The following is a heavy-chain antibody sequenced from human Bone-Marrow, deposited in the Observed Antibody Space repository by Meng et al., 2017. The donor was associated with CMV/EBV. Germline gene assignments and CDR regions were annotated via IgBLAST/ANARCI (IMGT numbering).Heavy chain of an antibody. Sequence: ASVKVSCKASGYTFTGYYMHWVRQAPGQGLEWMGWINPNSGGTNYAQKFQGRLTMTRDTYISTAYMELSRLRSDDTAGYYCARVGSKEYYYYGMDVWGQGTTVTVSS. V-gene: IGHV1-2*02. CDR2: INPNSGGT. J-gene: IGHJ6*02. CDR1: GYTFTGYY. CDR3: ARVGSKEYYYYGMDV.